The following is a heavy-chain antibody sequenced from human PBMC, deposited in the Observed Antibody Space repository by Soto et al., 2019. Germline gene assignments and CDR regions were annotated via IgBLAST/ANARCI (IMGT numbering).Heavy chain of an antibody. Sequence: EVQLVESGGGLVKPGGSLRLSCAASGFTFSSYSMNWVRQAPGKGLEWVSSISSSSSYIYYADSVKGRFTISRDNAKNSLYLQMNSLRAEETAVYDCARDPHLDTRALPLRFLEWLPRYYFDYWGQGTLVTVSS. J-gene: IGHJ4*02. CDR3: ARDPHLDTRALPLRFLEWLPRYYFDY. D-gene: IGHD3-3*01. V-gene: IGHV3-21*01. CDR2: ISSSSSYI. CDR1: GFTFSSYS.